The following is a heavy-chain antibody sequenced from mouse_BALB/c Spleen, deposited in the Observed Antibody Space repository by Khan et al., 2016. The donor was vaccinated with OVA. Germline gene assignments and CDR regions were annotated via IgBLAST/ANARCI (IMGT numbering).Heavy chain of an antibody. CDR3: ARRDYEAMDY. J-gene: IGHJ4*01. Sequence: VRLQQSGAELVRPGALVKLSCKASGFNIKDYYMHWVKQRPEQGLEWIGWIDPENGNTIYDPKFQVTASMTAATSSNTAYLQLSSLTPEDTAVYYCARRDYEAMDYWGQGTSVTVSS. CDR1: GFNIKDYY. D-gene: IGHD2-4*01. V-gene: IGHV14-1*02. CDR2: IDPENGNT.